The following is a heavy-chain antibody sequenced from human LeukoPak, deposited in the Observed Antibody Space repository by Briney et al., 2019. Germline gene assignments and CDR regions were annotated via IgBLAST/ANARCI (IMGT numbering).Heavy chain of an antibody. V-gene: IGHV4-34*01. J-gene: IGHJ6*02. CDR3: ARDVKIVASMDV. D-gene: IGHD3-22*01. Sequence: PSETLSLTCAVYGGSFSGYYWSRILQPPGKGLEWIGEINHSGSTNYNPSLKSRVTISVDTSKNQFSLKLSSVTAADTAVYYCARDVKIVASMDVWGQGTTVTVSS. CDR1: GGSFSGYY. CDR2: INHSGST.